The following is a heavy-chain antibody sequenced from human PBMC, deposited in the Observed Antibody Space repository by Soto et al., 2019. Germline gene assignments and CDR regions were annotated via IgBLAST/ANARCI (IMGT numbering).Heavy chain of an antibody. J-gene: IGHJ4*02. V-gene: IGHV1-3*04. CDR2: ISTVSGNT. Sequence: ASVKVSCKASGYSFTSYAIHWVRQAPGQRLEWMGWISTVSGNTKYSQKFQDRVTFTRDKSTSTAYMELSSLRSEDTAVYYCTRPRAGISPYFDYWGQGTLVTVSS. CDR1: GYSFTSYA. CDR3: TRPRAGISPYFDY.